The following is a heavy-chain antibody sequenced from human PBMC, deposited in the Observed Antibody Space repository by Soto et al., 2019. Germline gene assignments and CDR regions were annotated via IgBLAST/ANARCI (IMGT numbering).Heavy chain of an antibody. CDR1: GYSLVTYW. Sequence: GESLKSSFQASGYSLVTYWIGWVRQMPGKVLELMGIIYPGNSETKYSPPFQGQVTFSVDKSNSTAYLQWSTLTASVTAPYGGARHSSQWLSVVGHEGFDIWGLGTRVIVSS. D-gene: IGHD6-19*01. J-gene: IGHJ3*02. CDR3: ARHSSQWLSVVGHEGFDI. CDR2: IYPGNSET. V-gene: IGHV5-51*01.